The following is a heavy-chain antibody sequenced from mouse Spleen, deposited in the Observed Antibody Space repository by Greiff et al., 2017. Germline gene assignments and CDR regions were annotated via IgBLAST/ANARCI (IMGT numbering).Heavy chain of an antibody. J-gene: IGHJ4*01. V-gene: IGHV1-64*01. CDR1: GYTFTSYW. D-gene: IGHD2-1*01. CDR2: IHPNSGST. Sequence: QVQLQQPGAELVKPGASVKLSCKASGYTFTSYWMHWVKQRPGQGLEWIGMIHPNSGSTNYNEKFKSKATLTVDKSSSTAYMQLSSLTSEDSAVYYCAREEGNPGYAMDYWGQGTSVTVSS. CDR3: AREEGNPGYAMDY.